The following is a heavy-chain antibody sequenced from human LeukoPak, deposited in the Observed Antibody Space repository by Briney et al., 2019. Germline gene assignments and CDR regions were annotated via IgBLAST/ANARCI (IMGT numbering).Heavy chain of an antibody. D-gene: IGHD5-12*01. CDR3: ARLVATYMDV. CDR1: GGSISSYY. Sequence: SETLSLTCTVSGGSISSYYWSWIRQPPGKGLEWIEYIYYSGSTNYNPSLKSRVTISVDTSKNQFSLKLSSVTAADTAVYYCARLVATYMDVWGKGTTVTISS. CDR2: IYYSGST. V-gene: IGHV4-59*01. J-gene: IGHJ6*03.